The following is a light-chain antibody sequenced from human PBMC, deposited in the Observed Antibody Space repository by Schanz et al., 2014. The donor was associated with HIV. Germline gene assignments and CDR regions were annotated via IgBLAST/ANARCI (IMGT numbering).Light chain of an antibody. Sequence: QSALTQPASVSGSPGQSITISCTGTTSDIGTYDLVSWYQQHPGRAPKLLIYEVSKRPSGVSDRFSGSKSGTTASLTISGLRAEDEADYYCQSYDTHLGAVMFGGGTKLTVL. CDR1: TSDIGTYDL. V-gene: IGLV2-23*02. CDR2: EVS. J-gene: IGLJ3*02. CDR3: QSYDTHLGAVM.